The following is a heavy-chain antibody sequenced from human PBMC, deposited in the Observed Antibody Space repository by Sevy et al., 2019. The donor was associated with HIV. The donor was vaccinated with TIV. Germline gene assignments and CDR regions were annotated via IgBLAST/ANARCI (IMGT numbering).Heavy chain of an antibody. CDR3: AGELGGRVVVAATPPESAFDI. D-gene: IGHD2-15*01. CDR2: ISSSSSYI. V-gene: IGHV3-21*01. CDR1: GFTFSSYS. J-gene: IGHJ3*02. Sequence: GGSLRLSCAASGFTFSSYSMNWVRQAPGKGLEWVSSISSSSSYIYYADSVKGRFTISRDNAKNSLYLQMNSLRAEDTAVDYWAGELGGRVVVAATPPESAFDIWGQGTMVTVSS.